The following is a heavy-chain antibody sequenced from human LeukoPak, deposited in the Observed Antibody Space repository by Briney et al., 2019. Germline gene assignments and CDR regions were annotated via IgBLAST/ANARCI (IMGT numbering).Heavy chain of an antibody. Sequence: GGYLRLSCAASGFTFSSYAMSWVRQAPGKGLEWVSAISGSGGSTYYADSVKGRFTISRDNSKNTLYLQMNSLRAKDTAVYYCAKEDRSGGSCDYWGQGTLVTVSS. CDR2: ISGSGGST. J-gene: IGHJ4*02. CDR3: AKEDRSGGSCDY. CDR1: GFTFSSYA. V-gene: IGHV3-23*01. D-gene: IGHD2-15*01.